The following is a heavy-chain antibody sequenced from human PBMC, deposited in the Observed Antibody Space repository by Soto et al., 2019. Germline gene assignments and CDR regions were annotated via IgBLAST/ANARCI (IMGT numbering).Heavy chain of an antibody. D-gene: IGHD3-22*01. J-gene: IGHJ4*02. V-gene: IGHV3-30*18. CDR3: AKEQLAMTVVVADYFDS. Sequence: QVQLVESGGGVVQPGKSLRLSCAASGFTFSTYGIHWVRQAPGKGLEWVALISYDGGSKYYGDSVKGRFIISRDNSHNAVSLQRNSRRADDTAVYFCAKEQLAMTVVVADYFDSWGQGTLVTVSS. CDR1: GFTFSTYG. CDR2: ISYDGGSK.